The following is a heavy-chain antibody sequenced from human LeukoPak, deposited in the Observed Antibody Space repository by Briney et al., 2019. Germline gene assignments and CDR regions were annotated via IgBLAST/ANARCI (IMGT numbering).Heavy chain of an antibody. V-gene: IGHV4-59*01. CDR3: ARRMGTSGWLDY. CDR1: GGSISTYY. J-gene: IGHJ4*02. Sequence: PSETLSLTCTVSGGSISTYYWSWIRQPPGKGLEWIGYIYYSGSTDSNPSLKSRVTISVDTSKNQFSLKLSSVTAADTAVYYCARRMGTSGWLDYWGQGTLVTVSS. CDR2: IYYSGST. D-gene: IGHD6-19*01.